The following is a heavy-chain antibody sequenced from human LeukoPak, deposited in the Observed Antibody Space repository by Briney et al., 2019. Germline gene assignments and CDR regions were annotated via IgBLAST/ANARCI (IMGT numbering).Heavy chain of an antibody. J-gene: IGHJ5*02. D-gene: IGHD6-13*01. Sequence: GASVKVSCKASGYTFTSYDINWVRQVTGQGLEWMGWMNPKSGNTGYAQKFQGRVTITRNTSISTAYMELSSLRSEDTAVYYCARTGRQLVQSQYNWFDPWGQGTLVTVSS. CDR1: GYTFTSYD. CDR2: MNPKSGNT. CDR3: ARTGRQLVQSQYNWFDP. V-gene: IGHV1-8*03.